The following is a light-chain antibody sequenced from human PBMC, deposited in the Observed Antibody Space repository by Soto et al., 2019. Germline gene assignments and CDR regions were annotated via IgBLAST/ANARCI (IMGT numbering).Light chain of an antibody. CDR1: QSISSS. Sequence: DIQMTQSPSSLSASVGDRVTITCRASQSISSSLNWYQQKPGKAPKLLIYAASSLQSGVPSRFSGSGSGTDFTLTISSLQPEDFATYYCQQSYSTPRGFGGGTKVEIK. V-gene: IGKV1-39*01. CDR3: QQSYSTPRG. CDR2: AAS. J-gene: IGKJ4*01.